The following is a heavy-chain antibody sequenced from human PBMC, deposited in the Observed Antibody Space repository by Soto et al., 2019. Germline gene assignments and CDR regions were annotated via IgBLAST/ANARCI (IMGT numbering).Heavy chain of an antibody. Sequence: GGSLRLSCAASGFTFSSYAMHWVRQAPGKGLEWVAVISYDGSNKYYADSVKGRFTISRDNSKNTLYLQMNSLRAEDTAVYYCASDWEVSQWLVRLKTSGAFDIWGQGTMVTVSS. J-gene: IGHJ3*02. D-gene: IGHD6-19*01. CDR3: ASDWEVSQWLVRLKTSGAFDI. V-gene: IGHV3-30-3*01. CDR1: GFTFSSYA. CDR2: ISYDGSNK.